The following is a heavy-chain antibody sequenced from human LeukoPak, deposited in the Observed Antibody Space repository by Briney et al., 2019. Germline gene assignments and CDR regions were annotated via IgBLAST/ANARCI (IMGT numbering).Heavy chain of an antibody. CDR3: ARLRRYCSGGSCYLFDY. Sequence: GESLKISCKGSGYSFTSYWIGWVRQMPGKGLEWMGIIYPGDSDTRYSPSFQGQVTISADKSISTAYLQWSSLKASDTAMYYCARLRRYCSGGSCYLFDYWGQGTLVTVSS. CDR1: GYSFTSYW. J-gene: IGHJ4*02. V-gene: IGHV5-51*01. CDR2: IYPGDSDT. D-gene: IGHD2-15*01.